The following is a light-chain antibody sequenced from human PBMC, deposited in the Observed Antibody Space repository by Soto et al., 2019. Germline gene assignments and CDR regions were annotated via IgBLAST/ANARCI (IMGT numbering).Light chain of an antibody. CDR2: GAS. Sequence: VMTQAPATLSVSPGERATLSCRASQSVSSSYLAWYQQKPGQAPRLLIYGASSRTTGIPDRFSGSGSGTDFTLTISRLEPEDFAVYYCQQYGSSPRTFGQGTKVDIK. V-gene: IGKV3-20*01. CDR3: QQYGSSPRT. CDR1: QSVSSSY. J-gene: IGKJ1*01.